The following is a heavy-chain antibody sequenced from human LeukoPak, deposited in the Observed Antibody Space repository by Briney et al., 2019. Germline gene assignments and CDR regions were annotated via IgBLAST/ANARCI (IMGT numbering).Heavy chain of an antibody. CDR1: GYSFTSYW. Sequence: KPGESLRISCKASGYSFTSYWIDWVRQVPGKGLEWMGIIYPGDSDTRYNPSFQGQVTISVDKSIATAYLQWSSLKASDTAMYYCARQPLSGSGVGAFDIWGQGSMVTVSS. V-gene: IGHV5-51*01. J-gene: IGHJ3*02. D-gene: IGHD1-26*01. CDR3: ARQPLSGSGVGAFDI. CDR2: IYPGDSDT.